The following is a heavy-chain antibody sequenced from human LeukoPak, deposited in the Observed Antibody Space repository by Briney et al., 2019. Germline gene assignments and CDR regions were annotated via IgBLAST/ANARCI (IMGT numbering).Heavy chain of an antibody. J-gene: IGHJ4*02. V-gene: IGHV4-39*01. CDR2: IYYSGST. CDR1: GGSISSSSYY. CDR3: ARLDPWIAAAFDY. Sequence: SETLSLTCTVSGGSISSSSYYWGWIRQPPGKGLEWIGSIYYSGSTYYNPSLKSRVTISVDTSKNQFSLKLSSVTAADTAVYYCARLDPWIAAAFDYWGQGTLVTVSS. D-gene: IGHD6-13*01.